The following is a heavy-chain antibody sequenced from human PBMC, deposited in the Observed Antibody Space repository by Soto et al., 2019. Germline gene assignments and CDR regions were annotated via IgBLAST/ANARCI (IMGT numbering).Heavy chain of an antibody. Sequence: QLQLQESGPGLVKPSETLSLTCTVSGGSISSSSYYWGWIRQPPGKGLEWIGSIYYSGSTYYNPSLKSRVAIAVDASKNQFSLQLSSVTAADTAVYYCASPSIAARSLGYYCGMDVWGQGTTVTVSS. CDR3: ASPSIAARSLGYYCGMDV. V-gene: IGHV4-39*01. CDR1: GGSISSSSYY. J-gene: IGHJ6*02. CDR2: IYYSGST. D-gene: IGHD6-6*01.